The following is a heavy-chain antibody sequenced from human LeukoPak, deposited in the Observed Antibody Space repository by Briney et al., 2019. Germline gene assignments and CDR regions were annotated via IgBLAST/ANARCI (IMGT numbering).Heavy chain of an antibody. CDR1: GGSISSYY. Sequence: SETLSLTCTVPGGSISSYYWSWIRQPPGKGLEWIGYIYYSGSTNYNPSLKSRVTISVDKSKNQFSLKLSSVTAADTAVYYCARGMTQEYYYYYYYMDVWGKGTTVTVSS. CDR3: ARGMTQEYYYYYYYMDV. J-gene: IGHJ6*03. CDR2: IYYSGST. V-gene: IGHV4-59*01.